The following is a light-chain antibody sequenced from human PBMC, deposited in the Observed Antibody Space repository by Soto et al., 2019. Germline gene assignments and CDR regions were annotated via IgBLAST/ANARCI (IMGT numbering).Light chain of an antibody. V-gene: IGKV2-28*01. CDR1: QSLLHSNGYNY. Sequence: DIVMTQSPLSLPVTPGEPASISCRSSQSLLHSNGYNYLDWYLQKPGQSPQILIYWGSNRASGVPDRFSGSESGKDFTLKISRVEAEDVGVYYCMQALQTPYTFGQGTKLEIK. CDR3: MQALQTPYT. J-gene: IGKJ2*01. CDR2: WGS.